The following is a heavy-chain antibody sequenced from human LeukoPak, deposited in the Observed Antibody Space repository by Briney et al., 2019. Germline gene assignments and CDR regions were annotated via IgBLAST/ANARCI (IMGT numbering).Heavy chain of an antibody. CDR2: ISGGSTYI. D-gene: IGHD5-24*01. CDR1: GFSFSGHW. Sequence: GGSLRLSCTASGFSFSGHWMHWARQLPGKGLEWVSSISGGSTYIFYADSVKGRFTISRDNAKNSLYLQMNSLRAEDTAVYYCARARDDYTAALDYWGQGTLVTVSS. CDR3: ARARDDYTAALDY. V-gene: IGHV3-21*01. J-gene: IGHJ4*02.